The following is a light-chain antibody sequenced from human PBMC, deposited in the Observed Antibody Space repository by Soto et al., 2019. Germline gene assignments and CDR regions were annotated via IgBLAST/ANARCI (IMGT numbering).Light chain of an antibody. V-gene: IGKV1-39*01. J-gene: IGKJ4*01. Sequence: DIQMTQSPSSLSASVGDRVTITCRASQSISSYLSWYQQKPGKAPKLLINVASTLQSGVPSRFSGSGSGTDFTLAISSLQPEDFGTYYCHQSSSTPQTFGGGTKVDIK. CDR3: HQSSSTPQT. CDR1: QSISSY. CDR2: VAS.